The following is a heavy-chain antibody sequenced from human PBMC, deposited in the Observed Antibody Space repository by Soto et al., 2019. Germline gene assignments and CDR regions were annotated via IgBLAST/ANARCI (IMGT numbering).Heavy chain of an antibody. CDR2: INGHGTTT. CDR1: GYTFSPFW. CDR3: AKDHEAYYDILTGYYKGNYYGMDV. V-gene: IGHV3-74*01. J-gene: IGHJ6*02. D-gene: IGHD3-9*01. Sequence: PGGSLRLSCAASGYTFSPFWMHWVRQTPGKGLEWVSHINGHGTTTIYADSVKGRFTISRDNAKNTLYLQMNSLRAEDTAVYYCAKDHEAYYDILTGYYKGNYYGMDVWGQGTTVTVSS.